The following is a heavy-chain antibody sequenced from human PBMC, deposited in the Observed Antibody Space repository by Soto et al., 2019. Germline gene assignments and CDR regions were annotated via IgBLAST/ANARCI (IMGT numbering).Heavy chain of an antibody. V-gene: IGHV4-39*01. Sequence: SETLPLTCDVSGGSIDNSHSFWGWVRQPPGKGLELIGSVYYSGGAYYSPSLKSRVTVSVATYKNQLHLRVNSVPAADTAVYYCLRVVWAATRTTGRDSWAQG. CDR3: LRVVWAATRTTGRDS. CDR1: GGSIDNSHSF. D-gene: IGHD3-22*01. CDR2: VYYSGGA. J-gene: IGHJ4*02.